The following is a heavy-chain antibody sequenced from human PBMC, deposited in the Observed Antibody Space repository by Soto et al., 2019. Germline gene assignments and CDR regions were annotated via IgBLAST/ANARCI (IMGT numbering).Heavy chain of an antibody. CDR2: ISGSGGST. CDR1: GFTFSSYA. J-gene: IGHJ4*02. CDR3: ANPAEYQDCRSGYSAQGNFDY. Sequence: GGSLRLSCAASGFTFSSYAMSWVRQAPGKGLEWVSAISGSGGSTYYADSVKGRFTISRDNSKNTLYLQMNSLRAEDTAVYYCANPAEYQDCRSGYSAQGNFDYWRQGTLVTV. D-gene: IGHD3-3*01. V-gene: IGHV3-23*01.